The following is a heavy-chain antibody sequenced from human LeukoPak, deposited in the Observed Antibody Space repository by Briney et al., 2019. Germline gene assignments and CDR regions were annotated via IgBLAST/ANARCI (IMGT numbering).Heavy chain of an antibody. CDR1: GCSFTSYW. Sequence: GESLKISCKGSGCSFTSYWIGWVRQMPGKGLGWMGIIYPGDSDTRYSPSFQGQVTISADKSISTAYLQWSSLKASDTAMYYCARVHGESGSYVGYWGQGTLVTVSS. V-gene: IGHV5-51*01. J-gene: IGHJ4*02. CDR2: IYPGDSDT. CDR3: ARVHGESGSYVGY. D-gene: IGHD1-26*01.